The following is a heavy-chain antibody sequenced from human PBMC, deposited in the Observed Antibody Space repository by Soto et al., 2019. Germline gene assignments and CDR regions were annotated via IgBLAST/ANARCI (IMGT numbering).Heavy chain of an antibody. CDR1: GYTFTSYG. J-gene: IGHJ6*02. D-gene: IGHD1-1*01. CDR2: ISAYNGNT. CDR3: ERYGWNDENYYYGMEV. Sequence: QVQLVQSGAEVKKPGASVKVSCKASGYTFTSYGITWVRQAPGQGLEWMGWISAYNGNTNYAQKLQGRVTMTTDTSTSTDYMEQRSLRPDDTAVYYCERYGWNDENYYYGMEVWGQGTTVTVS. V-gene: IGHV1-18*01.